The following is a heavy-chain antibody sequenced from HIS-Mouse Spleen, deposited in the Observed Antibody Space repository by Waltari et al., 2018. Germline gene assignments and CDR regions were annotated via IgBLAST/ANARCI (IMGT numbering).Heavy chain of an antibody. Sequence: QVQLVASGGGVVQPGRSRILSFAASVFTFSISGMHWFRQAPGKGLEWVAVIWYDGSNKYYADSVKGRFTISRDNSKNTLYLQMNSLRAEDTAVYYCARDSVAATYYYYYGMDVWGQGTTVTVSS. CDR3: ARDSVAATYYYYYGMDV. J-gene: IGHJ6*02. CDR2: IWYDGSNK. D-gene: IGHD2-15*01. V-gene: IGHV3-33*01. CDR1: VFTFSISG.